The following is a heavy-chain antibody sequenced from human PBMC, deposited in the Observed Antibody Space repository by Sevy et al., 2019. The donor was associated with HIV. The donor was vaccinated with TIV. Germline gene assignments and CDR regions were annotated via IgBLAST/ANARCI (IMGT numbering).Heavy chain of an antibody. CDR2: ISGSGRYT. CDR3: AKGFCSGGTCPRDYYYYGMDV. J-gene: IGHJ6*02. CDR1: EFTFSSYA. Sequence: GGSLRLSCAASEFTFSSYAMSWVRQAPGKGLEWVSSISGSGRYTYYADSVDGRFTISRDNSKNTLYVQMNSMRAEDTAVYYCAKGFCSGGTCPRDYYYYGMDVWGQGTTVTVSS. D-gene: IGHD2-15*01. V-gene: IGHV3-23*01.